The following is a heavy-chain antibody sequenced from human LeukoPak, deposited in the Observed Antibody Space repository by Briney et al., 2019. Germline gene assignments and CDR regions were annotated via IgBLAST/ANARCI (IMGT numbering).Heavy chain of an antibody. J-gene: IGHJ5*02. D-gene: IGHD2-15*01. V-gene: IGHV5-10-1*01. CDR2: IDPEDSYT. CDR3: ARGGYSSDWYYYFDP. Sequence: GESLKISCKASGYSFTGFWISWVRQMPGRGLEWMGRIDPEDSYTNYNPSFEGHVTISADKSINTAYLQLRSLKASDTAMYYCARGGYSSDWYYYFDPWGQGTLVTVSS. CDR1: GYSFTGFW.